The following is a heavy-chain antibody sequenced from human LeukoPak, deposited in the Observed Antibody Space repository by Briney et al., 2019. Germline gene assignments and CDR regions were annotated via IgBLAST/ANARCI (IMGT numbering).Heavy chain of an antibody. V-gene: IGHV4-59*03. D-gene: IGHD1-26*01. CDR1: GDSIDSYY. CDR2: VFYSGPT. J-gene: IGHJ4*02. Sequence: LETLSLTCTVSGDSIDSYYWSWIRQPPGEGLQWLGYVFYSGPTNYDASLKSRVPISVDRSKNQFSLKLTSVSAADTAVYYCAGRSARHFDSWGQGTPVTVSS. CDR3: AGRSARHFDS.